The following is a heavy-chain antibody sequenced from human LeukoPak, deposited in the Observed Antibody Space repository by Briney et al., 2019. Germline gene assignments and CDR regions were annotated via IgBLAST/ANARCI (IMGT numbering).Heavy chain of an antibody. CDR3: AKDAAMTTIYYFDS. V-gene: IGHV3-23*01. D-gene: IGHD2-21*02. CDR2: IIDSGDVQ. Sequence: GGSLRLSCAAAGFTFNIYAMGWVRQAPGKGLVWVAAIIDSGDVQYYADSVKGRFIVSRDNSKNKLSLQMNSLRNEDTDVYYCAKDAAMTTIYYFDSWGQGTLVTVSS. J-gene: IGHJ4*02. CDR1: GFTFNIYA.